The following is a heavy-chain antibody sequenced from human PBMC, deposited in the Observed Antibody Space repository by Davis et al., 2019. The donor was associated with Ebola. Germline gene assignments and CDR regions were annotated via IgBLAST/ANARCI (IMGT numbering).Heavy chain of an antibody. CDR3: ARRRGGIAAAKHNGFDP. D-gene: IGHD6-13*01. CDR2: ISAYNGNT. J-gene: IGHJ5*02. Sequence: ASVKVSCKASGYTFTSYGISWVRQAPGQGLEWMGWISAYNGNTNYAQKLQGRVTMTTDTSTSTAYMELRSLRSDDTAVYYCARRRGGIAAAKHNGFDPWGQGTLVTVSS. CDR1: GYTFTSYG. V-gene: IGHV1-18*01.